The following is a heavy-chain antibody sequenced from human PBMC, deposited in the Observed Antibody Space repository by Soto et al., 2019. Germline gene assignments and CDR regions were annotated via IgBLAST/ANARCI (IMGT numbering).Heavy chain of an antibody. CDR2: IYSNGGST. Sequence: GGSPRLSCSASGFTFSNYAMHWVRQAPGKGLEYVSAIYSNGGSTFYADSVRGRFTISRDNSKNTLYLQMSSLRAEDTAVYYCVKDRYYYDSSAYRSAYWGQGTLVTVSS. J-gene: IGHJ4*02. CDR1: GFTFSNYA. CDR3: VKDRYYYDSSAYRSAY. D-gene: IGHD3-22*01. V-gene: IGHV3-64D*06.